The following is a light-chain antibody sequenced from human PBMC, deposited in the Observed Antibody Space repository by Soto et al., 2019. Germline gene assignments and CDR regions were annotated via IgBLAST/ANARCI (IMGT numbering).Light chain of an antibody. CDR2: EVS. Sequence: QSALTQPASVSGSPGQSITVSCTGTSSDIGASNYVSWYQQHPGKAPKLIISEVSNWPSEVSNRFSGSKSGSTASLTISGLQAEDEADYYCTSYTSSSLGVFGGGTKLTVL. J-gene: IGLJ3*02. CDR3: TSYTSSSLGV. CDR1: SSDIGASNY. V-gene: IGLV2-14*01.